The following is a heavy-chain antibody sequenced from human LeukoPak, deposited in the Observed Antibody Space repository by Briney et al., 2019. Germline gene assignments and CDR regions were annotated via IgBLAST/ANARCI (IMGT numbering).Heavy chain of an antibody. Sequence: SETLSLTCAVYGGSFSGYYWSWIRQPPGKGLEWIGEINHSGSTNYNPSLKSRVTISVDTSKNQFSLKLSSVTAADTAVYYCARAGSYGHDYWGQGTLVTVSS. D-gene: IGHD5-18*01. CDR2: INHSGST. CDR1: GGSFSGYY. V-gene: IGHV4-34*01. J-gene: IGHJ4*02. CDR3: ARAGSYGHDY.